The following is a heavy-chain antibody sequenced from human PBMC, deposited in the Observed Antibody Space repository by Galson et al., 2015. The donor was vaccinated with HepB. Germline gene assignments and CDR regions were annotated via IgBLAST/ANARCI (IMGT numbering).Heavy chain of an antibody. CDR3: AKQVYSGRISAFDI. V-gene: IGHV1-69*13. Sequence: SVTVSCKASGGTFSSYGISWVRQAPGQGLEWMGGIIPIFNTTNHAQKFQGRVTITADESTNTAYMELSSLKASDTAMYYCAKQVYSGRISAFDIWGQGTMVTVSS. D-gene: IGHD1-26*01. CDR1: GGTFSSYG. J-gene: IGHJ3*02. CDR2: IIPIFNTT.